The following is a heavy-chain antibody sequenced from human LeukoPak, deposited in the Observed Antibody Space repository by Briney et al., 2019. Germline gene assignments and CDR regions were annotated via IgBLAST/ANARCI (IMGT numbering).Heavy chain of an antibody. V-gene: IGHV3-7*01. CDR1: GFTFSTYW. CDR3: TREAAAGIDY. CDR2: IKQDGSEK. Sequence: GGSLRLPCAASGFTFSTYWMSWVRQAPGKGLEWVANIKQDGSEKYYLDSVKGRFTISRDNAKNSLYLQMNSLRAEDTAVYFCTREAAAGIDYWGQGTLVTVSS. D-gene: IGHD6-13*01. J-gene: IGHJ4*02.